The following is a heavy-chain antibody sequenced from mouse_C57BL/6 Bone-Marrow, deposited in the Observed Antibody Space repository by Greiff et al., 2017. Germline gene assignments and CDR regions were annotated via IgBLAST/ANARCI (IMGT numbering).Heavy chain of an antibody. CDR1: GYTFTSYD. CDR3: ARTHRSLTGPGYWYFDV. D-gene: IGHD4-1*01. Sequence: QVQLQQSGPELVKPGASVKLSCKASGYTFTSYDINWVKQRPGQGLEWIGWIYPRAGSTKYNEKFKGKATLTVDTSSSTAYMELHSLTSEDSAVYFCARTHRSLTGPGYWYFDVWGTGTTVTVSS. CDR2: IYPRAGST. V-gene: IGHV1-85*01. J-gene: IGHJ1*03.